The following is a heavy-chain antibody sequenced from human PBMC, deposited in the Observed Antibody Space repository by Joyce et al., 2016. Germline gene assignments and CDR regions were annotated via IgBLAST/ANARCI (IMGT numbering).Heavy chain of an antibody. V-gene: IGHV4-61*01. CDR2: IYSSETT. CDR1: GDSFSDTSYY. J-gene: IGHJ6*02. Sequence: HLQESGPGLVKPSETLSLTCTIPGDSFSDTSYYWTWIRQPPGKGLEWLGFIYSSETTHYNPSLGGRLSISAGAAKKQFSLRLTAVTSADTAVYYCATSLPSRVGGFQFFGMDVWGQGTTVIVS. D-gene: IGHD3-10*01. CDR3: ATSLPSRVGGFQFFGMDV.